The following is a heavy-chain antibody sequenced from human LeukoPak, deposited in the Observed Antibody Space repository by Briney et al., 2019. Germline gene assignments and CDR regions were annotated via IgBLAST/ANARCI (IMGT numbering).Heavy chain of an antibody. CDR2: IYYSGST. D-gene: IGHD3-9*01. Sequence: SETLSLTCTVSGGSVSSGSYYWRWIRQPPGKGLEWIGYIYYSGSTNYNPSLKSRVTISVDTSKNQFSLKLSSVTAADTAVYYCARSVARRYDILTGPPYYFDYWGQGTLVTVSS. CDR1: GGSVSSGSYY. CDR3: ARSVARRYDILTGPPYYFDY. V-gene: IGHV4-61*01. J-gene: IGHJ4*02.